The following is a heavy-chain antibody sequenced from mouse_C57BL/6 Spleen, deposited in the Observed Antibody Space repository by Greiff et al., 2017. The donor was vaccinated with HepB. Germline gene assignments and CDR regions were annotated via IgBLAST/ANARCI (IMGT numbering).Heavy chain of an antibody. CDR2: ISSGSSTI. D-gene: IGHD1-1*02. J-gene: IGHJ2*01. Sequence: EVKLQESGGGLVKPGGSLKLSCAASGFTFSDYGMHWVRQAPEKGLEWVAYISSGSSTIYYADTVKGRFTISRDNAKNTLFLQMTSLRSEDTAMYYCARRWYYYFDYWGQGTTLTVSS. V-gene: IGHV5-17*01. CDR3: ARRWYYYFDY. CDR1: GFTFSDYG.